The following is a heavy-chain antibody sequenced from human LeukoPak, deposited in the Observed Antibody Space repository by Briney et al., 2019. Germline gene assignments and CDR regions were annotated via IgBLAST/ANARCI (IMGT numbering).Heavy chain of an antibody. D-gene: IGHD6-13*01. J-gene: IGHJ3*02. V-gene: IGHV3-23*01. CDR3: AKDWPSEWQQLPDYDAFDI. CDR2: INSGGST. CDR1: GFTFSTYA. Sequence: AGGSLRLSCAASGFTFSTYAMSWVRQAPGKGLEWVSAINSGGSTYYADSLKGRFTISRDNSKNTLYLQMNSLRAGDTAVYYCAKDWPSEWQQLPDYDAFDIWGQGTMVTVSS.